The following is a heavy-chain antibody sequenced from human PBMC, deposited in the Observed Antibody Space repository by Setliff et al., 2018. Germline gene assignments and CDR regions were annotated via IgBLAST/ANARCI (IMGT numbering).Heavy chain of an antibody. D-gene: IGHD2-21*02. J-gene: IGHJ5*02. V-gene: IGHV4-38-2*02. CDR1: GYSISSGYY. CDR3: ARDRLRGWFDP. CDR2: IYHSGST. Sequence: SETLSLTCAVSGYSISSGYYWGWIRQPPGKGLEWIGSIYHSGSTYYNPSLKSRVTMSVDTSKTQFSLRLSSVTAADTAIYYCARDRLRGWFDPWGQGTLVTVSS.